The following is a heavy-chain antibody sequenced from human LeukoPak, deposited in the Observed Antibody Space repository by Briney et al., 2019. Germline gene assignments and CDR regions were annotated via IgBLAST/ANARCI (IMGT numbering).Heavy chain of an antibody. V-gene: IGHV3-33*01. CDR3: ARAGGYCSGGSCYRGYSWFDP. Sequence: GGSLRLSCAASGFTFSSSGMHWVRQAPGKGLEWVAVILYNASNKYYADSVKGRFTISRDNSKNTLYLQMNSLRVEDTAVYYCARAGGYCSGGSCYRGYSWFDPWGQGTLVTVSS. CDR1: GFTFSSSG. D-gene: IGHD2-15*01. CDR2: ILYNASNK. J-gene: IGHJ5*02.